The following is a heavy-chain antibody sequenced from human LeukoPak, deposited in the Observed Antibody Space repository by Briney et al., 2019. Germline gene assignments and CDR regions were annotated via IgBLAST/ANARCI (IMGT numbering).Heavy chain of an antibody. Sequence: SETLSLTCTVSGGSISSGGYYWGWIRQHPGKGLEWIGYIYYSGSTYYNPSLKSRVTISVDTSKNQFSLKLSSVTAADTAVYYCARDTKRTSIAARTPIDYWGQGTLVTVSS. V-gene: IGHV4-31*03. J-gene: IGHJ4*02. CDR1: GGSISSGGYY. D-gene: IGHD6-6*01. CDR2: IYYSGST. CDR3: ARDTKRTSIAARTPIDY.